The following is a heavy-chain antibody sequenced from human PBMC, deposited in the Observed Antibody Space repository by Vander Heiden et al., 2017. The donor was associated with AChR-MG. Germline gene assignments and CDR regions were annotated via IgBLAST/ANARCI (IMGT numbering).Heavy chain of an antibody. CDR2: ISYDGTNK. CDR3: ARVVNGENYGMDV. J-gene: IGHJ6*02. Sequence: QVHLVESGGGVVQPGRSLRLSFAASKFPFSSYTIHWVRQAPGKGLEWVAVISYDGTNKYYADSVKGRFTISRDNSKNTLYLQMNSLRTEDTAVYYCARVVNGENYGMDVWGQGTTVTVSS. V-gene: IGHV3-30-3*01. D-gene: IGHD7-27*01. CDR1: KFPFSSYT.